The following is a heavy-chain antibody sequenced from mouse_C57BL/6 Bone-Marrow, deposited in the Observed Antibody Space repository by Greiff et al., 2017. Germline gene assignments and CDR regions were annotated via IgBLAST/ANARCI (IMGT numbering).Heavy chain of an antibody. J-gene: IGHJ2*01. CDR1: GFNIKDDY. V-gene: IGHV14-4*01. CDR2: ICPENGDT. CDR3: TTLYYEYDEDY. D-gene: IGHD2-4*01. Sequence: VQLQQSGAELVRPGASVKLSCTASGFNIKDDYMHWVKQRPEQGLEWIGWICPENGDTEYASKFQGKATITADTSSNTAYLQLSSLTSEDTAVYYCTTLYYEYDEDYWGQGTTLTVSS.